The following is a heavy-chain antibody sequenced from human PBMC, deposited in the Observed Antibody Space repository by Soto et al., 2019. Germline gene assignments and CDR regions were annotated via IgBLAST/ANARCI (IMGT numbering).Heavy chain of an antibody. J-gene: IGHJ4*02. CDR1: CGSISSYY. Sequence: PSETLSLTCTGSCGSISSYYCSWIRQAAGKGLEWIGRIHTSGSPNYNPSLKSRVTMSADTSKNQFSLKLTSVTAADTAVYYCATGGTYFDYWGQGTLVTVSS. CDR3: ATGGTYFDY. CDR2: IHTSGSP. V-gene: IGHV4-4*07.